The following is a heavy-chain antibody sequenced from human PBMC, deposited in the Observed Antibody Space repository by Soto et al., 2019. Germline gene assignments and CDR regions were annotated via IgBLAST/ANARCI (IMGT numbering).Heavy chain of an antibody. Sequence: QVQLVQSGAEVKRPGSSVKVSCKASGDTFAFHSINWVRQAPGLGLEWMGRINPILSMSNYAQRFQGRVTXTXAXXTSTAYMGLSSLRSEDTAIYYCAASYGSGYRAFDYWGQGALVTVSS. CDR1: GDTFAFHS. J-gene: IGHJ4*02. V-gene: IGHV1-69*02. D-gene: IGHD3-10*01. CDR3: AASYGSGYRAFDY. CDR2: INPILSMS.